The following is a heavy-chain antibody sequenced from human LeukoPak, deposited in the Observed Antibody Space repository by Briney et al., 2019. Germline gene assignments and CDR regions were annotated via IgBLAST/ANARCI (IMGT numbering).Heavy chain of an antibody. D-gene: IGHD4-4*01. V-gene: IGHV4-34*01. J-gene: IGHJ5*02. CDR1: GGSCSGYY. Sequence: SETLSLTCAVYGGSCSGYYWSWIRQPPGKGLEWIGEINHSGSTNYNPSLKSRVTISVDTSKNQFSLKLSSVTAADTAVYYCARVYAVSTFSWFDPWGQGTLVTVSS. CDR3: ARVYAVSTFSWFDP. CDR2: INHSGST.